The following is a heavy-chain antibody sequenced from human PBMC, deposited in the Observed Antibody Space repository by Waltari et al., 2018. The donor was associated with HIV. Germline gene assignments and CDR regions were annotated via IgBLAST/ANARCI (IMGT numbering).Heavy chain of an antibody. Sequence: QVQLVQSGAEVKKPGASVKVSCKASGYTFTGYYMHWVRQAPGQGLEWMGWIHPNSGATNYAQKFQGRVTMTRDTSISTAYMELNSLRSHDTAVYYCARPRPYCSTSSFPYFDPWGQGTLVTVSS. CDR1: GYTFTGYY. CDR2: IHPNSGAT. CDR3: ARPRPYCSTSSFPYFDP. J-gene: IGHJ5*02. D-gene: IGHD2-2*01. V-gene: IGHV1-2*02.